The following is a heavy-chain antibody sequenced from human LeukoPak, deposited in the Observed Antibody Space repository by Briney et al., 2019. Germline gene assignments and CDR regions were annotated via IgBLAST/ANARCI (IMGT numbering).Heavy chain of an antibody. J-gene: IGHJ4*02. CDR1: GFTFSSNW. D-gene: IGHD3-16*01. CDR3: ARGGQGAVDY. CDR2: VNTDGSAT. Sequence: GGSLGLSCAASGFTFSSNWMHWVRHAPGKGLVWVSYVNTDGSATTYADSVKGRFTISRDNAKNTLYLQMNSLRAEDTAVYYCARGGQGAVDYWGQGTLVTVSS. V-gene: IGHV3-74*01.